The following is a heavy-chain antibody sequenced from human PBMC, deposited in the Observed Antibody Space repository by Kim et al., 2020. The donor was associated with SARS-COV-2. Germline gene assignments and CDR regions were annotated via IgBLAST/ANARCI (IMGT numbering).Heavy chain of an antibody. CDR1: GYRFSSYW. CDR2: IYPGDPEI. J-gene: IGHJ4*02. CDR3: VRLQDNVVVPAPTFGH. Sequence: GESLKISCSASGYRFSSYWIGWVRQVPGKGLEYMGIIYPGDPEIRYSPSFQGQVTISADKSINTAYLQWSSLKVSDSAMYYCVRLQDNVVVPAPTFGHWGQGTQVAVSA. D-gene: IGHD2-2*01. V-gene: IGHV5-51*01.